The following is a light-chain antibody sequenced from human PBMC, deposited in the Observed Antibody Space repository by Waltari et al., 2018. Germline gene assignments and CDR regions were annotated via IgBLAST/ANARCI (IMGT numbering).Light chain of an antibody. CDR2: KAS. V-gene: IGKV1-5*03. CDR3: QQYNSYLT. Sequence: DIQMTQSPSTLSASVRDRVTITCRARHSISNWLAWYQQKPGKAPKLLIYKASSLESRVPSRFSGSGSGTEFTLTISSLQPDDFATYYCQQYNSYLTFGGGTK. CDR1: HSISNW. J-gene: IGKJ4*01.